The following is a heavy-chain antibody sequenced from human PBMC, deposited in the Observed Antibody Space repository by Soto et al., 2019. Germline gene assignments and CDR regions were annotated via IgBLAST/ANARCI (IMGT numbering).Heavy chain of an antibody. D-gene: IGHD3-10*01. Sequence: QVQLVQSGAEVKKPGDSVKVSCKASGYTFTRYGISWVRQAPGQGLEWMGWISAYNGNTNYAQKLQGRVTMTTDTSTSTAYMELRSLRSDDTAVYYCARDLTMVLEACRFDLWGQGTTVTVSS. CDR3: ARDLTMVLEACRFDL. J-gene: IGHJ5*02. CDR1: GYTFTRYG. CDR2: ISAYNGNT. V-gene: IGHV1-18*01.